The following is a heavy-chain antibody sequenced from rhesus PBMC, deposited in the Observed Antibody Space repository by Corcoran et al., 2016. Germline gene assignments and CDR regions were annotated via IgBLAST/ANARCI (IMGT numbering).Heavy chain of an antibody. CDR1: GGSISSSS. D-gene: IGHD6-25*01. V-gene: IGHV4-169*01. Sequence: QLQLQESGPGLVKPSETLSVTCAVSGGSISSSSWSWIRQPPGKGLEWIGYIYVSGSSTNYNPSIKSRFTLSVDTSKNQLSRKVSSVTTADTAVYYCARVGSWDEYFEFWGQGALVTVSS. J-gene: IGHJ1*01. CDR2: IYVSGSST. CDR3: ARVGSWDEYFEF.